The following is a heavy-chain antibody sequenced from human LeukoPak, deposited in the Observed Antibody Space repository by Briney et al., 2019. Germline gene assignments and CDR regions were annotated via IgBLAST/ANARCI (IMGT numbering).Heavy chain of an antibody. CDR2: IYSGGST. CDR3: ARGSDYYNTYYFDY. CDR1: GFTVSSNY. Sequence: GGSLRLSCAASGFTVSSNYMSWVRQAPGKGLEWVSVIYSGGSTYYADSVKDRFTISRDNAKNTLYLQMNSLRAEDTAVYYCARGSDYYNTYYFDYWGQGTLVTVSS. J-gene: IGHJ4*02. V-gene: IGHV3-53*01. D-gene: IGHD5-12*01.